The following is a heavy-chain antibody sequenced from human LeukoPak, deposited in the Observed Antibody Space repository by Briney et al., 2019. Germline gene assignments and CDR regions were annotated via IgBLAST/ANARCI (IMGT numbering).Heavy chain of an antibody. V-gene: IGHV3-23*01. Sequence: GGSLRLSCAASGFAFTNYAMNWVRLAPGKGLEWVSSISDSGGSAYHADSAKGRFTISRDNSKNTLYLQMDSLTAEDTAVYYCARDYADYVGFFFFDHWGQGTLVTVSS. CDR2: ISDSGGSA. J-gene: IGHJ4*02. CDR1: GFAFTNYA. CDR3: ARDYADYVGFFFFDH. D-gene: IGHD4-17*01.